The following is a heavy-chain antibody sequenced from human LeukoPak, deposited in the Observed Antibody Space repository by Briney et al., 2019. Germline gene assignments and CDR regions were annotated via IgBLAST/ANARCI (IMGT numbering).Heavy chain of an antibody. J-gene: IGHJ4*02. CDR1: GYTFTSNY. CDR2: FDPEDGET. V-gene: IGHV1-24*01. Sequence: ASVKVSCKASGYTFTSNYIHWVRQAPGKGLEWMGGFDPEDGETIYAQKFQGRVTMTEDTSTDTAYMELSSPRSEDTAVYYCATDLAYWGQGTLVTVSS. CDR3: ATDLAY.